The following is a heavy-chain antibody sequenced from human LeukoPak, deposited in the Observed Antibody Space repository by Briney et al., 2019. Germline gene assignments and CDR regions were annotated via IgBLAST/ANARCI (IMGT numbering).Heavy chain of an antibody. V-gene: IGHV4-39*01. Sequence: SETLSLTCTVSGGSISSSSYYWGWIRQPPGKGLEWIGSIYYSGSTYYNPSLKSRVTISVDTSKNQFSLKLSSVTAADTAVYYCARLPAGYCSSTSCYLFPPIDYWSQGTLVTVSS. D-gene: IGHD2-2*01. CDR3: ARLPAGYCSSTSCYLFPPIDY. J-gene: IGHJ4*02. CDR2: IYYSGST. CDR1: GGSISSSSYY.